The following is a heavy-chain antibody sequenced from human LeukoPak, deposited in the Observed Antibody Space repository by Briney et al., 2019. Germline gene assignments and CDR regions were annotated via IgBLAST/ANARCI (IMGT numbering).Heavy chain of an antibody. CDR2: ISSSSSYI. CDR1: GFTFSSYS. D-gene: IGHD3-22*01. V-gene: IGHV3-21*01. Sequence: GGSLRLSCAASGFTFSSYSMNWVRQAPGKGLEWVSSISSSSSYIYYADSVKGRFTISRDDAKNPLYLEMDSLRAEDTAVYYCARTIYYYESTSYFSDAFDVWGQGTMVTVSS. CDR3: ARTIYYYESTSYFSDAFDV. J-gene: IGHJ3*01.